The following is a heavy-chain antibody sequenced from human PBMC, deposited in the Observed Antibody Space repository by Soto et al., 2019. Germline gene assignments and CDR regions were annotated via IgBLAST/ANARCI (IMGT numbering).Heavy chain of an antibody. V-gene: IGHV4-31*03. CDR3: ARAADSQYYDILTGYPHAFDY. CDR1: GGSISSGDYY. D-gene: IGHD3-9*01. J-gene: IGHJ4*02. Sequence: SETLSLTCTVSGGSISSGDYYWSWIRQPPGKGLEWIGYIYYSGSTYYNPSLKSRVTISVDTSKNQFSLKLSSVTAADTAVYYCARAADSQYYDILTGYPHAFDYWGQGTLVTVSS. CDR2: IYYSGST.